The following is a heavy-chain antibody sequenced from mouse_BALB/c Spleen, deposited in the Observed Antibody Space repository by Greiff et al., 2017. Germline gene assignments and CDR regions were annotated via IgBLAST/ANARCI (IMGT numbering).Heavy chain of an antibody. CDR3: ARSPYRYDEGYYYAMDY. V-gene: IGHV1-54*01. J-gene: IGHJ4*01. D-gene: IGHD2-14*01. CDR1: GYAFTNYL. Sequence: QVQLQQSGAELVRPGTSVKVSCKASGYAFTNYLIEWVKQRPGQGLEWIGVINPGSGGTNYNEKFKGKATLTADKSSSTAYMQLSSLTSDDSAVYFCARSPYRYDEGYYYAMDYWGQGTSVTVSS. CDR2: INPGSGGT.